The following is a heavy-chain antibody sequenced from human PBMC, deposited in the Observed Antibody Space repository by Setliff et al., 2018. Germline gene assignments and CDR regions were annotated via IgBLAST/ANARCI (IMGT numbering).Heavy chain of an antibody. D-gene: IGHD1-26*01. Sequence: SETLSLTCAVYGGSFSGYYWSWIRQPPGKGLEWIGEINHSGSTNYNPSLKSRVTISVDTSKNQFSLKLSSVTAADTAVYYCARGGDSGSYFLANHDAFDIRGQGTMVTVSS. CDR1: GGSFSGYY. J-gene: IGHJ3*02. V-gene: IGHV4-34*01. CDR3: ARGGDSGSYFLANHDAFDI. CDR2: INHSGST.